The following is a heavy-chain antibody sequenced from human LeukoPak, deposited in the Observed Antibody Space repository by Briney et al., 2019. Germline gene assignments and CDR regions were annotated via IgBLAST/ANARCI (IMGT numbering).Heavy chain of an antibody. V-gene: IGHV3-21*01. J-gene: IGHJ6*03. CDR3: VREREGLEWFSRNHYSYYMDV. CDR2: ISTSSSYI. Sequence: GGSLRLSCAASGFTFSSYEMNWVRQAPGKGLEWVSSISTSSSYIYYADSVKGRFTISRDNAKNSLYLQMNSLRAEDTAVYYCVREREGLEWFSRNHYSYYMDVWGKGTTVTVSS. CDR1: GFTFSSYE. D-gene: IGHD3-3*01.